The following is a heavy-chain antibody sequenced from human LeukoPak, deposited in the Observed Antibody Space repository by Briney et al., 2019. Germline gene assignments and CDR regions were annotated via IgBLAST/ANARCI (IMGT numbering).Heavy chain of an antibody. Sequence: GGSLRLSCTASGFTVTRNYMSWVRQAPGKGLEWVSSISSSSSYIFYADSVKGRFTISRDNAKNSLYLQMNSLRAEDTAIYYCAREDDWNYEDYWGQGTLVTVSS. CDR2: ISSSSSYI. CDR1: GFTVTRNY. D-gene: IGHD1-7*01. V-gene: IGHV3-21*01. J-gene: IGHJ4*02. CDR3: AREDDWNYEDY.